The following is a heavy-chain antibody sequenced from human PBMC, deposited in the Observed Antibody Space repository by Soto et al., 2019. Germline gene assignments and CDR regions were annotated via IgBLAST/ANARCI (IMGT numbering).Heavy chain of an antibody. Sequence: ASVKVSCKASGYTFTSYAMHWVRQAPGQGLEWMGWINPNSGGTNYAQKFQGWVTMTRDTSISTAYMELSRLRSDDTAVYYCARDRSPGYYYYGMDVWGQGTTVTVSS. CDR3: ARDRSPGYYYYGMDV. V-gene: IGHV1-2*04. D-gene: IGHD7-27*01. J-gene: IGHJ6*02. CDR2: INPNSGGT. CDR1: GYTFTSYA.